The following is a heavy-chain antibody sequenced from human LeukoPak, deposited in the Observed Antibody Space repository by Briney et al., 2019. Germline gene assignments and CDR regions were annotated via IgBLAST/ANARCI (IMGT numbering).Heavy chain of an antibody. CDR3: ARAKQGKYSSSYYYYYYYMDV. V-gene: IGHV4-59*01. D-gene: IGHD6-13*01. CDR1: GGSISSYY. CDR2: IYYSGST. J-gene: IGHJ6*03. Sequence: SETLSLTCTVSGGSISSYYWSWIRQPPGKGLEWIGYIYYSGSTNYNPSLKSRVTISVDTSKNQFSLKLSSVTAADTAVYYCARAKQGKYSSSYYYYYYYMDVWGKGTTVTVSS.